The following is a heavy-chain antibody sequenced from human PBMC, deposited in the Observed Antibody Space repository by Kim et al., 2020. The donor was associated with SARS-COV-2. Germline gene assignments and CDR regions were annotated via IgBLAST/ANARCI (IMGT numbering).Heavy chain of an antibody. CDR2: IYYSGST. J-gene: IGHJ4*02. V-gene: IGHV4-31*03. Sequence: SETLSLTCTVSGGSISSGGYYWSWIRQHPGKGLEWIGYIYYSGSTYYNPSLKSRVTISVDTSKNQFSLKLSSVTAADTAVYYCARDSGGPIWFGDPPHFDYWGQGTLVTVSS. CDR1: GGSISSGGYY. D-gene: IGHD3-10*01. CDR3: ARDSGGPIWFGDPPHFDY.